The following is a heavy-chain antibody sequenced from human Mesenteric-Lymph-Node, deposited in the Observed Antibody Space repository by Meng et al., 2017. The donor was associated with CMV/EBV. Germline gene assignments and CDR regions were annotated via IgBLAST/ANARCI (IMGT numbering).Heavy chain of an antibody. J-gene: IGHJ4*02. D-gene: IGHD3-10*01. Sequence: GESLKISCAASGFTFSSYWMTWVRQAPGKGLEWVANIKQDGSETYYVDSVKGRFTISRDNAKNSLYLQMNSLRAEDTAVYYCARSRGSGSLYYFDYWGQGTLVTVSS. V-gene: IGHV3-7*01. CDR3: ARSRGSGSLYYFDY. CDR2: IKQDGSET. CDR1: GFTFSSYW.